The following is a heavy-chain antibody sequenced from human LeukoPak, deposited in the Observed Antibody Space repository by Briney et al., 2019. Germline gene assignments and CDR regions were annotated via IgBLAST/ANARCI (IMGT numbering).Heavy chain of an antibody. CDR1: GYTFTGYY. CDR2: INPNSGGT. D-gene: IGHD2-15*01. CDR3: ARDGRGGSSMFDP. Sequence: ASVKVSCKAPGYTFTGYYMHWVRQAPGQGLEWMGWINPNSGGTNYAQKFQGRVTMTRDTSISTAYMELSRLRSDDTAVYYCARDGRGGSSMFDPWGQGTLVTVSS. J-gene: IGHJ5*02. V-gene: IGHV1-2*02.